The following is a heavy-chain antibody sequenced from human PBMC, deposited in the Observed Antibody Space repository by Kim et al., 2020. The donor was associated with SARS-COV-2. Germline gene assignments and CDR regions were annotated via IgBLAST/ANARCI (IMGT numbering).Heavy chain of an antibody. CDR1: GYTFTSYA. D-gene: IGHD6-19*01. CDR3: ARDHDSGWTRYFDY. CDR2: INAGNGNT. Sequence: ASVKVSCKASGYTFTSYAMHWVRQAPGQRLEWMGWINAGNGNTKYSQKFQGRVTITRDTSASTAYMELSSLRSEDTAVYYCARDHDSGWTRYFDYWGQGTLVTVSS. V-gene: IGHV1-3*01. J-gene: IGHJ4*02.